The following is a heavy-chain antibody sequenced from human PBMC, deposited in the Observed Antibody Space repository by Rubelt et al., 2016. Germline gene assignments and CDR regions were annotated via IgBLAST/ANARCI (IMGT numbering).Heavy chain of an antibody. Sequence: QVQLQESGPGLVKPSETLSLTCTVSGGSISSYYWSWIRQPPGKGLEWIGYIYYSGSTNYHPSLKSRVTISVDTSKNQVSLKRGSGTAAETAVYYGARAGYCSSISCYSNAFDLWGQGTTVTVSS. V-gene: IGHV4-59*12. J-gene: IGHJ3*01. D-gene: IGHD2-2*01. CDR1: GGSISSYY. CDR2: IYYSGST. CDR3: ARAGYCSSISCYSNAFDL.